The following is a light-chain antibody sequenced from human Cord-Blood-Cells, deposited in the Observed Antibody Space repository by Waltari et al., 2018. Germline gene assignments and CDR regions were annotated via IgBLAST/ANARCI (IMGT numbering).Light chain of an antibody. Sequence: EIVLTQSPGTLSLSPGERATLSCRPRQSVSSSYLAWYQQKPGQAPRLLIYGASSRATGIPDRFSGSGSGTDFTLTISRLEPEDFAVYYCQQYGSSPLTFGGGTKVEIK. CDR2: GAS. CDR1: QSVSSSY. CDR3: QQYGSSPLT. J-gene: IGKJ4*01. V-gene: IGKV3-20*01.